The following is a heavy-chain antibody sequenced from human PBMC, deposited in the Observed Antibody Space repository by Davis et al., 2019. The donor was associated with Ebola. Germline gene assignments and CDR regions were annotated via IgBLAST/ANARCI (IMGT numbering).Heavy chain of an antibody. CDR3: AKSPPSGAYGLYWYFDL. D-gene: IGHD3-10*01. CDR2: IIPIFGTA. CDR1: GYTFTSYA. Sequence: SVKVSCKASGYTFTSYAISWVRQAPGQGLEWMGGIIPIFGTANYAQKFQGRVTITADESTSTAYMELRSLGSDDTAVYWCAKSPPSGAYGLYWYFDLWGRGTLVTVSS. J-gene: IGHJ2*01. V-gene: IGHV1-69*13.